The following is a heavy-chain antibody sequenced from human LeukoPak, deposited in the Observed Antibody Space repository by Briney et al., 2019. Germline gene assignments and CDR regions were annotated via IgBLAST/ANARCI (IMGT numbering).Heavy chain of an antibody. D-gene: IGHD4-17*01. J-gene: IGHJ4*02. CDR3: VATVTILDY. V-gene: IGHV3-23*01. CDR1: GFTFSNSC. CDR2: ISGSVGST. Sequence: GPPRLSLAPFGFTFSNSCMSWGRPAPRKGPEWVSAISGSVGSTSYADYVKGRFTISRDNSKNTLYLQMNSLRAEDTAIYYCVATVTILDYWGQGILVTVSS.